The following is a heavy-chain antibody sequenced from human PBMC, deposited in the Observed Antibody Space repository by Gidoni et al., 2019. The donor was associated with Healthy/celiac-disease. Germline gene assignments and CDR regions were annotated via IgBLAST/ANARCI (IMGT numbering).Heavy chain of an antibody. Sequence: QVQLVESGGVVVQPGRSLRLSCAASGFTFSSYAMHWVRQAPGKGLDWVAVISYDGSNKYYADSVKGRFTISRDNSKNTLYLQMNSLRAEDTAVYYCARDRRDAFDIWGQGTMVTVSS. CDR2: ISYDGSNK. V-gene: IGHV3-30-3*01. J-gene: IGHJ3*02. CDR1: GFTFSSYA. CDR3: ARDRRDAFDI.